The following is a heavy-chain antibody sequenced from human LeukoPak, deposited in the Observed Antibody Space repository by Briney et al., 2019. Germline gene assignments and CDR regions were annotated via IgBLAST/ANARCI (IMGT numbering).Heavy chain of an antibody. CDR3: ARGRYVDY. CDR2: IYTSGST. V-gene: IGHV4-61*02. J-gene: IGHJ4*02. CDR1: GGSISSGSYY. Sequence: PSETLSLTCTVSGGSISSGSYYWSWIRQPAGKGLEWIGRIYTSGSTNYNPSLKSRVTISVDTSNNQFSLKLTSVTAADTAVYYCARGRYVDYWGQGTLVTVSS.